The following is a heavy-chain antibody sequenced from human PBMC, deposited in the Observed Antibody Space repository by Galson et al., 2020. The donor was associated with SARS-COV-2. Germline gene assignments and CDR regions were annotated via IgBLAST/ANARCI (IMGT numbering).Heavy chain of an antibody. D-gene: IGHD2-21*02. CDR3: ARSFCGGDCSYHYDF. CDR1: GFTFDDYA. J-gene: IGHJ2*01. Sequence: GGSLRLSCAASGFTFDDYAMHWVRQAPGKGLEWVSSINWNSRRVDYADSVKGRFTISRDNAKKSLNLQMNSLRVEDTAIYYCARSFCGGDCSYHYDFWGRCTLVSVSS. CDR2: INWNSRRV. V-gene: IGHV3-9*01.